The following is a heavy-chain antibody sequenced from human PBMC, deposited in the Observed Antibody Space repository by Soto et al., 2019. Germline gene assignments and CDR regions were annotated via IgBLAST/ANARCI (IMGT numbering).Heavy chain of an antibody. Sequence: GGSLRLSCAASGFTFSSYGMHWVRQAPGKGLEWVAVISYDGSNKYYADSVKGRFTISRDNSKNTLYLQMNSLRAEDTAVYYCAKTYYDYVWGSYRSFHYRCQATLVTLSS. D-gene: IGHD3-16*02. J-gene: IGHJ4*02. CDR2: ISYDGSNK. V-gene: IGHV3-30*18. CDR3: AKTYYDYVWGSYRSFHY. CDR1: GFTFSSYG.